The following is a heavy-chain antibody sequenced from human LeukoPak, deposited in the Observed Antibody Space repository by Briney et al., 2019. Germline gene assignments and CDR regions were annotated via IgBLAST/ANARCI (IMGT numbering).Heavy chain of an antibody. J-gene: IGHJ4*02. CDR1: GGSISSYY. CDR2: IYYTGST. CDR3: ARGGSTAVARFDY. V-gene: IGHV4-59*01. Sequence: SETLSLTCTVSGGSISSYYWSWIRQPPGKGLEWIGYIYYTGSTNYNPSLTSRVNISVDTSKNQFSLNLTSVTAADTAVYYCARGGSTAVARFDYWGQGTLVTVSS. D-gene: IGHD6-6*01.